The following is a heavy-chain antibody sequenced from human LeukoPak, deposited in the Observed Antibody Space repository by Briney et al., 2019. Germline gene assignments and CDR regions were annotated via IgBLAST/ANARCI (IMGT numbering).Heavy chain of an antibody. D-gene: IGHD2-15*01. CDR2: IRTEANNYAT. CDR3: TSHCSPNSRHDFQNYYGINV. J-gene: IGHJ6*02. V-gene: IGHV3-73*01. CDR1: GFTFSGSA. Sequence: GGSLRLSCAASGFTFSGSAMHWVRQASGKGLEWVGRIRTEANNYATGYAASVKGRFTISRDDSKNTAYLQMNSLKTEDTAVYYCTSHCSPNSRHDFQNYYGINVWGQGTTVTVSS.